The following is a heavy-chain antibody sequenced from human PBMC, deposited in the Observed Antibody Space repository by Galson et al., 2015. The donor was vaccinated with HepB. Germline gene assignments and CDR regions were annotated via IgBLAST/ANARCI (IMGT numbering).Heavy chain of an antibody. J-gene: IGHJ6*02. V-gene: IGHV3-30-3*01. D-gene: IGHD1-1*01. CDR1: GFTFSSYW. CDR3: ARDFRVVKNWNQRYYYYYGMDV. CDR2: ISYDGSNK. Sequence: SCAASGFTFSSYWMHWVRQAPGKGLEWVAVISYDGSNKYYADSVKGRFTISRDNSKNTLYLQMSSLRAEDTAVYYCARDFRVVKNWNQRYYYYYGMDVWGQGTTVTVSS.